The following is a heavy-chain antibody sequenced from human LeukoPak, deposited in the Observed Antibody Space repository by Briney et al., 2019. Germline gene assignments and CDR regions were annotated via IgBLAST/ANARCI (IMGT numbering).Heavy chain of an antibody. CDR3: AKVEGXRSXXAAGXGHFDY. J-gene: IGHJ4*02. Sequence: GGSLRLSCAASGFTFSSYAMSWVRQAPGKGLEWVSAISGSGGSTYYADSVKGRFTISRDNSKNTLYLQMNSLRAEDTAVYYCAKVEGXRSXXAAGXGHFDYWGQGTLVTVS. CDR2: ISGSGGST. D-gene: IGHD6-13*01. V-gene: IGHV3-23*01. CDR1: GFTFSSYA.